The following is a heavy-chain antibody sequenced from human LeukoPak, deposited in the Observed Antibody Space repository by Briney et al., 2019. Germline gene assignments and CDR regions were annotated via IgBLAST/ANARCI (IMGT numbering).Heavy chain of an antibody. CDR3: ASGRTIFYYYMDV. D-gene: IGHD3-3*02. Sequence: ASVKVSCKASVYTFTGYYLHWVRQAPGQGLEWRGWIKPNSGDTNYAQKFQGRVTMTRDTSISTVYMELSRLRSDGTAVYFCASGRTIFYYYMDVWGKGTTVTVSS. CDR1: VYTFTGYY. CDR2: IKPNSGDT. J-gene: IGHJ6*03. V-gene: IGHV1-2*02.